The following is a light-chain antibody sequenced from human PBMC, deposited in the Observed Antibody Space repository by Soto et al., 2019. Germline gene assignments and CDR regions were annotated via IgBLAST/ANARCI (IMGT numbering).Light chain of an antibody. Sequence: DIQMTQSPSTLSASVGDRVTIACRASQSISSWLAWYQQKPGKAPKLLIYKASSLESGVPSRFRGSGSVTEFTLTISSLQPDDFATYYCQNYNSYPLTFGGGTKVEIK. CDR3: QNYNSYPLT. CDR2: KAS. J-gene: IGKJ4*01. CDR1: QSISSW. V-gene: IGKV1-5*03.